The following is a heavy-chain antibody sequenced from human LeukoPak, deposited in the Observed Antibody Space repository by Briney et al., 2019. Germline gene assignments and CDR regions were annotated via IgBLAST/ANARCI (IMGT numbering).Heavy chain of an antibody. V-gene: IGHV4-59*01. CDR2: IYYSGST. CDR1: GGSISSYY. Sequence: KPSETLSLTCTVSGGSISSYYWSWIRQPPGKGLEWIGYIYYSGSTYYNPSLKSRVTISVDTSKNQFSLKLSSVTAADTAVYYCAREGRTYYDSSGYPGAFDIWGQGTMVTVSS. D-gene: IGHD3-22*01. J-gene: IGHJ3*02. CDR3: AREGRTYYDSSGYPGAFDI.